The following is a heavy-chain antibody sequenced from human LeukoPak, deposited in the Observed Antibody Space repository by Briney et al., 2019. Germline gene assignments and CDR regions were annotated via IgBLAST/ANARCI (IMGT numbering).Heavy chain of an antibody. V-gene: IGHV1-2*02. CDR1: GSTFTGYY. D-gene: IGHD3-22*01. J-gene: IGHJ1*01. Sequence: SLKLSCKPSGSTFTGYYIPWVRQSPGQGLGWMGWINPTIGGRNYAQKFQGRVTMTRDTSISTDYKEPSRLRSDDTDVYYCARDGVGYYDSSGYYYFQHWGQGTLVTVSS. CDR2: INPTIGGR. CDR3: ARDGVGYYDSSGYYYFQH.